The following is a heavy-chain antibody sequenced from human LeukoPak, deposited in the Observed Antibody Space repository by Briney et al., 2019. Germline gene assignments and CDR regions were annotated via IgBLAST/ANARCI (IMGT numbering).Heavy chain of an antibody. Sequence: ASVKVSCKASGYTFTNYYMHWVRQAPGLGFEWMGWISPKSGGTSYPQKFQGRLTMTRDTSISTAYMELSRLRSDDTAVYYCVPSANYYYFDYWGQGTLVTVSS. CDR3: VPSANYYYFDY. J-gene: IGHJ4*02. V-gene: IGHV1-2*02. CDR1: GYTFTNYY. CDR2: ISPKSGGT. D-gene: IGHD4/OR15-4a*01.